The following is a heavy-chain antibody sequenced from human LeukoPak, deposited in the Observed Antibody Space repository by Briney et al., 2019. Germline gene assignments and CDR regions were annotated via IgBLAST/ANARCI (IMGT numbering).Heavy chain of an antibody. J-gene: IGHJ4*02. CDR2: ISWNSGGI. Sequence: PGGSLRLSCAASGFTFGDYAMHWVRQAPGKGLEGLSGISWNSGGIAYADSVKGRFTISRDNAKISLYLQMNSLRPDDTALYHCAKLARAAVSDYWGQGTLVTVSS. D-gene: IGHD6-13*01. CDR3: AKLARAAVSDY. CDR1: GFTFGDYA. V-gene: IGHV3-9*01.